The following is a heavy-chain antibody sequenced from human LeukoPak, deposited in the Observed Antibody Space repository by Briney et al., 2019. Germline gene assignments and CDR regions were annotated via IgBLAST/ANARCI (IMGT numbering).Heavy chain of an antibody. CDR1: GFTFRTSA. J-gene: IGHJ5*02. Sequence: SVKVSCKASGFTFRTSAMQWVRQARGQRLEWIGWIVLGSGNTVYSHKFHDRVIITRDMSTSTVYMELDSLGSEDTAVYYCAAQRGASLHDFWSTRLFDPWGQGTLVTVSS. CDR3: AAQRGASLHDFWSTRLFDP. V-gene: IGHV1-58*02. D-gene: IGHD3-3*01. CDR2: IVLGSGNT.